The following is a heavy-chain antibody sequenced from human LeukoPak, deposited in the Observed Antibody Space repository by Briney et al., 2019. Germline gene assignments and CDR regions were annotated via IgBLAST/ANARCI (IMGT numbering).Heavy chain of an antibody. Sequence: PGGSLRLSCAASGFTFSDHYMDWVRQAPGKGLEWVGRIRNKADSYTTEYAASVKGRFTISRDDSANSLYLQMNSLKPEDTAVYYCARYVSGSRQFDYWGQGTLVTVSS. J-gene: IGHJ4*02. CDR3: ARYVSGSRQFDY. CDR1: GFTFSDHY. V-gene: IGHV3-72*01. CDR2: IRNKADSYTT. D-gene: IGHD1-26*01.